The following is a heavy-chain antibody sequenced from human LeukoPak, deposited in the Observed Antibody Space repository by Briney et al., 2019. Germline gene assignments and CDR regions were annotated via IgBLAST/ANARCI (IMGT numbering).Heavy chain of an antibody. D-gene: IGHD3-10*01. Sequence: SHTVSLPCAIFVDILSSNSAAGTWSRQSPSRVLEWLGRTYYRSKWFNEYAVCVKCRITINPHTSKNQFYLQLKSLTPGDTAVYYCARFRAQMVAFDYWGQGILVTVSS. V-gene: IGHV6-1*01. CDR3: ARFRAQMVAFDY. J-gene: IGHJ4*02. CDR2: TYYRSKWFN. CDR1: VDILSSNSAA.